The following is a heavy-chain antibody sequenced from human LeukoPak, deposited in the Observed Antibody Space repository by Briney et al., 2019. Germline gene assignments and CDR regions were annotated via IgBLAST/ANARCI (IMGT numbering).Heavy chain of an antibody. CDR1: GGSISSHY. CDR3: ASLAYYYYYMDV. CDR2: IYYSGST. Sequence: SETLSLTCTVSGGSISSHYWSWIRQPPGKGLEWIGYIYYSGSTNYNPSLKSRVTISVDTSKNQFSLKLSSVTAADTAVYYCASLAYYYYYMDVWGKGTTVTVSS. V-gene: IGHV4-59*11. J-gene: IGHJ6*03.